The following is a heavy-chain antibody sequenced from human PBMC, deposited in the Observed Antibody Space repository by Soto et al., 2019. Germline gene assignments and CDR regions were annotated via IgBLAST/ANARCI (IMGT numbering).Heavy chain of an antibody. D-gene: IGHD3-9*01. CDR3: ARTVNDILLHRLYYYMDV. V-gene: IGHV1-69*02. CDR1: GGTFSSYT. Sequence: SVKVSCKASGGTFSSYTISWVRQAPGQGLEWMGRIIPILGIANYVQKFQGRVTITADKSTSTAYMELSSLRSEDTAVYYCARTVNDILLHRLYYYMDVWGKGTTVTVSS. J-gene: IGHJ6*03. CDR2: IIPILGIA.